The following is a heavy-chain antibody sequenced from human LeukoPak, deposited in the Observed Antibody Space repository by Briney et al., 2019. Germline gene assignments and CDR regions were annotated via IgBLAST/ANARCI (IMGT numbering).Heavy chain of an antibody. CDR3: TRDPIWSGYYFDY. CDR1: GFTFGDYA. CDR2: IRSKAHGGTT. Sequence: GGSLRLSCTASGFTFGDYAMSWFRQAPGKGLEWVGFIRSKAHGGTTEYAASVKGRFTISRDDSKSIAYLQMNSLKTEDTAVYYCTRDPIWSGYYFDYWGQGTLVTVSS. J-gene: IGHJ4*02. D-gene: IGHD3-3*01. V-gene: IGHV3-49*03.